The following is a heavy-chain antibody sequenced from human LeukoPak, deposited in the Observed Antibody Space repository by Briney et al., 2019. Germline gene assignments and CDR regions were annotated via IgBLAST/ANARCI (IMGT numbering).Heavy chain of an antibody. CDR3: AKHCSSTSCIDY. CDR1: GSTFSSYW. V-gene: IGHV3-74*01. CDR2: INSDGSST. J-gene: IGHJ4*02. D-gene: IGHD2-2*01. Sequence: GGSLRLSCAASGSTFSSYWMNWVHQAPGKGLVWVSRINSDGSSTSYADSVKGRFTISRDNAKNTLYLQMNSLRAEDTAVYYCAKHCSSTSCIDYWGQGTLVTVSS.